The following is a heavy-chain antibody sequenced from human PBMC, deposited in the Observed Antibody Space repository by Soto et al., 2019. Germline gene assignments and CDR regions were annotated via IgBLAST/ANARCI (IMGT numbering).Heavy chain of an antibody. D-gene: IGHD3-10*01. CDR3: ARAGRYYGSGSYYNGVNWFDP. CDR2: INHSGST. V-gene: IGHV4-4*02. J-gene: IGHJ5*02. CDR1: GGSISSSNW. Sequence: PSETLSLTCAVSGGSISSSNWWSWVRQPPGKGLEWIGEINHSGSTNYNPSLKSRVTISVDTSKNQFSLKLSSVTAADTAVYYCARAGRYYGSGSYYNGVNWFDPWGQGTLVTVSS.